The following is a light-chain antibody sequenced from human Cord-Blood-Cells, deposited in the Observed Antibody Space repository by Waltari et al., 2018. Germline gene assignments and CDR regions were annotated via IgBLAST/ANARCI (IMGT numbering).Light chain of an antibody. V-gene: IGKV1-39*01. Sequence: DIQMTQSPSSLSASVGDRVTITCRASQSISSYLNWYQQKPGKPPKLLIYAASSLPSGVPSRFSGSGSGTDFTLTISSLQPEDFATYYCQQSYSTHWTFGQGTKVEIK. CDR2: AAS. J-gene: IGKJ1*01. CDR3: QQSYSTHWT. CDR1: QSISSY.